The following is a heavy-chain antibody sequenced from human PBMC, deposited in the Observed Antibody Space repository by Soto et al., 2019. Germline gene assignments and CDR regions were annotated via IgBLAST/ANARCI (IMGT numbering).Heavy chain of an antibody. V-gene: IGHV1-69*01. CDR2: TTAILGTR. CDR1: GDTLSHYG. Sequence: QVQLVQSGAEVKKPGSSVKVSCKASGDTLSHYGVSWVRQVPGKGLERMGGTTAILGTRDYAQKFQGRMTITSDESTTTSYMEMNRLTADDTAVYYCAAGDSSDTGDHWGQGTLVTVSS. D-gene: IGHD5-18*01. CDR3: AAGDSSDTGDH. J-gene: IGHJ4*02.